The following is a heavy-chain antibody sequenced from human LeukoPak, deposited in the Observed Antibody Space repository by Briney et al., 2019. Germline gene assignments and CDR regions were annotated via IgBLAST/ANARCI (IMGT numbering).Heavy chain of an antibody. D-gene: IGHD2-8*02. CDR2: IRADNGNT. Sequence: GASVKLSCKASGYTFGSYAISWVRQAPGHGVGWWGWIRADNGNTNHAKKFQARVYLTKDTSTSTAYMELRTLTSDDTAVYYCASGEVGVVYRAGGRYYYHYHAMDVWGQGTTVTVSS. CDR3: ASGEVGVVYRAGGRYYYHYHAMDV. V-gene: IGHV1-18*04. J-gene: IGHJ6*02. CDR1: GYTFGSYA.